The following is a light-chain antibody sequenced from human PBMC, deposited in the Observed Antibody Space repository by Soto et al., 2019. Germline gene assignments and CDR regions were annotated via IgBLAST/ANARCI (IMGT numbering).Light chain of an antibody. CDR2: NNN. J-gene: IGLJ1*01. CDR1: SSNIGSNT. V-gene: IGLV1-44*01. Sequence: QSVLTQPPSASGTPGQRVTISCSGSSSNIGSNTVNWYQQLPGTAPKLLIYNNNPRPSGVPDRISGSKSGTSASLAIGGLQSEDEADYYCAAWDDSLNGFYVFGTGTKVTVL. CDR3: AAWDDSLNGFYV.